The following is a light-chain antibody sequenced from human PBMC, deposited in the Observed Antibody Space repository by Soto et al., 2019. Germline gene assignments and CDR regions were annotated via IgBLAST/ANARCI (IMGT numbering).Light chain of an antibody. CDR3: QQYGSSPRMYT. Sequence: EIVLTRSPGTLSLSPGERATLSCRASQSVSSSSLAWYQQKPGQAPRLLIYGASSRATGIPDRFSGSGSGTDFTLTISRLEPEDFAVYYCQQYGSSPRMYTFGQGTKLEIK. V-gene: IGKV3-20*01. J-gene: IGKJ2*01. CDR1: QSVSSSS. CDR2: GAS.